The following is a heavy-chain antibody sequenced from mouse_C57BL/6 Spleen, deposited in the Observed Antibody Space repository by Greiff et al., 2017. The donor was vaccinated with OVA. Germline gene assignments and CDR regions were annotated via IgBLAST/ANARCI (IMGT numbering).Heavy chain of an antibody. CDR2: IDPSDSYT. D-gene: IGHD2-2*01. V-gene: IGHV1-69*01. Sequence: QVQLQQPGAELVMPGASVKLSCKASGYTFTSYWMHWVKQRPGQGLEWIGEIDPSDSYTNYNQKFKGKSTLTVDKSSSTAYMQLSSLTSEDSAVYYWARWGVTPWFAYWGQGTLVTVSA. CDR1: GYTFTSYW. CDR3: ARWGVTPWFAY. J-gene: IGHJ3*01.